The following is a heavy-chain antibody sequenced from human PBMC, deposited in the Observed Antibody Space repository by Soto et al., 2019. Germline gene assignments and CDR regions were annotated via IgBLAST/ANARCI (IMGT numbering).Heavy chain of an antibody. J-gene: IGHJ5*02. CDR1: GYSFTLYC. CDR3: ARHLDYYDSSGYYPGWFDP. CDR2: IYPGDSDT. Sequence: PGESLTLSCTVSGYSFTLYCIGCVRPLPGKGLDWMGIIYPGDSDTRYSPSFQGQVTISADKSISTAYLQWSSLKASDTAMYYCARHLDYYDSSGYYPGWFDPWGQGTLVNVSA. D-gene: IGHD3-22*01. V-gene: IGHV5-51*01.